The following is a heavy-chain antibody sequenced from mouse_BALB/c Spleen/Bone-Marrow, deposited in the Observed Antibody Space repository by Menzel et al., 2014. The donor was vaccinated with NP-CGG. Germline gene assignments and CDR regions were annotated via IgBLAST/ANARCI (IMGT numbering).Heavy chain of an antibody. D-gene: IGHD2-14*01. J-gene: IGHJ4*01. Sequence: VQVVESGAELVRPGVSVKISCKGSGYTFTDYAMHWVKQSHAKSLEWIGVISTYYGDASYNQKFKCKATMTVDKSSSTAYMELARLTSEDSAIYYCAREVRDDYAMDYWGQGTSVTVSS. V-gene: IGHV1S137*01. CDR1: GYTFTDYA. CDR2: ISTYYGDA. CDR3: AREVRDDYAMDY.